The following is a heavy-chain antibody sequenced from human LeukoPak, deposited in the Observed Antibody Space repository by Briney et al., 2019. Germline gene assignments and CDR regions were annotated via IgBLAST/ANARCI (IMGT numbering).Heavy chain of an antibody. Sequence: KSSETLSLTCTVSGGSISSSSYYWGWIRQPPGKGLEWIGYIHYSGTTNYNPSLKSRVTISLDTSRNQFSLKLRSVTTADTAVYYCARRRVYSGSGEFDFWGQGTLVTVSS. D-gene: IGHD5-12*01. CDR1: GGSISSSSYY. CDR2: IHYSGTT. V-gene: IGHV4-61*05. J-gene: IGHJ4*02. CDR3: ARRRVYSGSGEFDF.